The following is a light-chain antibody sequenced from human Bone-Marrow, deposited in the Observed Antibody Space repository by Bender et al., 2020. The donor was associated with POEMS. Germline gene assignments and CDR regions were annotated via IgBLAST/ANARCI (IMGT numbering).Light chain of an antibody. Sequence: GLTQPPSVSVSPGQTASITCSGERLGSKYASWFQQKPGQSPVRIIYEDNKRPSGIPERFSGSNSGNTATLTISGSQGMDEADYYCQAWANSVAVFGRGTKLTVV. CDR2: EDN. J-gene: IGLJ2*01. CDR3: QAWANSVAV. CDR1: RLGSKY. V-gene: IGLV3-1*01.